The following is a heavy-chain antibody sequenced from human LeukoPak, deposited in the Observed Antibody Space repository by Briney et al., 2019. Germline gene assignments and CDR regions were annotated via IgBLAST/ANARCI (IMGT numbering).Heavy chain of an antibody. CDR3: TSPIWYAAAGTVLKYYFGY. D-gene: IGHD6-13*01. CDR1: GYTFTGYY. J-gene: IGHJ4*02. Sequence: GASVKVSCKASGYTFTGYYMHWVRQAPGQGLEWMGWINPNSGGTNYAQKFQGRVTMTRDTSISTAYMELSRLRSDDTAVYYCTSPIWYAAAGTVLKYYFGYWGQGTLVTVSS. V-gene: IGHV1-2*02. CDR2: INPNSGGT.